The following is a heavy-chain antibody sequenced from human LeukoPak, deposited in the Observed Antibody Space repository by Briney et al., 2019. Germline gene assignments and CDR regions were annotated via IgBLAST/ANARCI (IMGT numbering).Heavy chain of an antibody. D-gene: IGHD3-3*01. Sequence: SETLSLTCTVSGYSISSGYYWGWIRQPPGKGLEWIGSIYHSGSTYYNPSLKSRVTISVDTSKNQFSLKLSSVTAADTAVYYCASHGTYYDFWSRSNYFDYWGQGTLVTVSS. CDR1: GYSISSGYY. V-gene: IGHV4-38-2*02. CDR2: IYHSGST. CDR3: ASHGTYYDFWSRSNYFDY. J-gene: IGHJ4*02.